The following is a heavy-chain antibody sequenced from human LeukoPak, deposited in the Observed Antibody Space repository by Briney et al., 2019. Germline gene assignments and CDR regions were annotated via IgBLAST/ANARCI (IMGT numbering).Heavy chain of an antibody. D-gene: IGHD3-22*01. Sequence: SETLSLTCTVSGGSISGYYWSWIRQPPGKGLEWIGYIYYSGSTNDKPSLESRVTISGDTSKNQYSLRLTSVTAADTAVYYCARRGSDRAAFDIWGQGTMVTISS. CDR3: ARRGSDRAAFDI. CDR2: IYYSGST. CDR1: GGSISGYY. J-gene: IGHJ3*02. V-gene: IGHV4-59*08.